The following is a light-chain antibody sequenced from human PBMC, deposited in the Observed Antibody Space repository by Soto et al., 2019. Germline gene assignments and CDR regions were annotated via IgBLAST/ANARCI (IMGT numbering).Light chain of an antibody. CDR2: GAS. CDR3: QQRSNWPPGLT. J-gene: IGKJ4*01. Sequence: EIVMTQSPATLSVSPGERATLSFRASQSVSSNLAWYQQKPGQAPRLLIYGASTRATGIPARFSGTGSGTDFTLTINNLEPEDFAVYYCQQRSNWPPGLTFGGGTKVDI. CDR1: QSVSSN. V-gene: IGKV3-15*01.